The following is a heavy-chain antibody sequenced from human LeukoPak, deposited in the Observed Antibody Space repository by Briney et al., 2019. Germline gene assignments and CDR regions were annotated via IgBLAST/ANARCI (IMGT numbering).Heavy chain of an antibody. CDR2: IIPIFGTA. D-gene: IGHD3-3*01. CDR1: GGTFSSYA. J-gene: IGHJ4*02. V-gene: IGHV1-69*13. CDR3: ARGTYYDFWSGYSYFDY. Sequence: SVKVSCKASGGTFSSYAISWVRQAPGQGLEWMGGIIPIFGTANYAQKFQGRVTITADESTSTAYMELGSLRSEDTAVYYCARGTYYDFWSGYSYFDYWGQGTLVTVSS.